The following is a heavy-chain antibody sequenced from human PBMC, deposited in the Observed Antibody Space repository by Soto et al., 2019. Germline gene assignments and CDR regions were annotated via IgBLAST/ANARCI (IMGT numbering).Heavy chain of an antibody. CDR3: ARDGRDYSTFDP. CDR2: IWYDGSNK. Sequence: GGSLRLSCAASGFTFSSYGVHWVRQAPGKGLEWVAVIWYDGSNKYYADSVKGRFTISRDNSKNTLYLQMNSLRAEDTAVYYCARDGRDYSTFDPWGQGTLVTVSS. CDR1: GFTFSSYG. D-gene: IGHD4-4*01. J-gene: IGHJ5*02. V-gene: IGHV3-33*01.